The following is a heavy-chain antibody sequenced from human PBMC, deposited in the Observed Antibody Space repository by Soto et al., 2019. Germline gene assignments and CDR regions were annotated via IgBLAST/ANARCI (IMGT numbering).Heavy chain of an antibody. CDR1: GYTFTDYA. V-gene: IGHV1-3*01. CDR3: ARDTGYTFGSLNY. D-gene: IGHD5-18*01. J-gene: IGHJ4*02. Sequence: HVELVQSGADVKKPGASVTISCKASGYTFTDYALHWVRQAPGQRLEWMGWMNAGVGNTLYSQKFQGXITITRDTXXXXXXXXXNXLKSEDTAIYYCARDTGYTFGSLNYWGPGTLVTVSS. CDR2: MNAGVGNT.